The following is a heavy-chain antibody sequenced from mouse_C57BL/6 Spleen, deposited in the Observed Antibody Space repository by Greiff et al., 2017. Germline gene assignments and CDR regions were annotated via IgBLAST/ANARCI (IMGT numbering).Heavy chain of an antibody. CDR1: GYAFTNYL. Sequence: QVQLKQSGAELVRPGTSVKVSCKASGYAFTNYLIEWVKQRPGQGLEWSGVINPGSGGTNYNEKFKGKATLTADKSSSTAYMQLSSLTSEDSAVYFCARGMGILYAMDYWGQGTSVTVSS. CDR3: ARGMGILYAMDY. V-gene: IGHV1-54*01. J-gene: IGHJ4*01. CDR2: INPGSGGT. D-gene: IGHD2-3*01.